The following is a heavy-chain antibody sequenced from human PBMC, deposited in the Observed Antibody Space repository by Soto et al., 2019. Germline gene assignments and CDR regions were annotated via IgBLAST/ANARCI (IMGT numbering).Heavy chain of an antibody. CDR1: GFTVSGSA. J-gene: IGHJ3*02. CDR3: TSHLVELSFPRAFDI. D-gene: IGHD3-16*02. CDR2: IRSKTNSYAT. V-gene: IGHV3-73*01. Sequence: EVQLVESGGGLVQPGGSLKLSCAASGFTVSGSAVHWFRQASGKGLEWVGRIRSKTNSYATAYAASVKGRFTISRDDSMNMAYLQMNSLKTEDTAVYYCTSHLVELSFPRAFDIWGPGTMVTVSS.